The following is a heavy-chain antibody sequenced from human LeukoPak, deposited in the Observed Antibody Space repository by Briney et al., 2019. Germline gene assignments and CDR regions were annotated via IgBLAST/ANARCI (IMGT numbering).Heavy chain of an antibody. V-gene: IGHV4-34*01. D-gene: IGHD6-6*01. CDR2: INHSGST. CDR1: GGSFRSYY. CDR3: ARGDHIVARPFRFDY. J-gene: IGHJ4*02. Sequence: SETLSLTCAVYGGSFRSYYWNWLRQPPGKGLEWIGEINHSGSTNYNPSLKSRVTVSADTSKNQFSLKLSSVTAADTAVYYCARGDHIVARPFRFDYWGQGTLVTVSS.